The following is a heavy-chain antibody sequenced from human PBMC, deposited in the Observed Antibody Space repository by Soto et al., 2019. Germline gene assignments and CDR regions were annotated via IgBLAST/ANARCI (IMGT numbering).Heavy chain of an antibody. CDR2: LDYEEGER. CDR1: GTSLSGLP. CDR3: AAGVTTFDY. D-gene: IGHD4-17*01. V-gene: IGHV1-24*01. J-gene: IGHJ4*02. Sequence: ASVKVSCKVSGTSLSGLPMHWVRQAPGKGLEWMGSLDYEEGERSFAHRFQGRLTVTEDTSTDTAYMELSSLMSEDTAVYYCAAGVTTFDYWGQGTLVTVS.